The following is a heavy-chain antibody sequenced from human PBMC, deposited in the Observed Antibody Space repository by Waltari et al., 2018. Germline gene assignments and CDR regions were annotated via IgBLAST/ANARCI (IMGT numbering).Heavy chain of an antibody. J-gene: IGHJ4*02. V-gene: IGHV3-49*04. CDR2: IRSKSYGGTK. CDR1: GFTFGDYA. D-gene: IGHD6-6*01. Sequence: EVQLVESGGGLVQPGRSLRLSCTASGFTFGDYALTWVRQAPGKGLEWVRFIRSKSYGGTKEDAASVKGRFTISRDDSKSIAFLQMNSLKTEDTAVYYCTLFIAARGYWGQGTLVTVSS. CDR3: TLFIAARGY.